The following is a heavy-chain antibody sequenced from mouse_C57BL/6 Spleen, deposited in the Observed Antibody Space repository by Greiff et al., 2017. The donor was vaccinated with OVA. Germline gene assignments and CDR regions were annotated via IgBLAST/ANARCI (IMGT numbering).Heavy chain of an antibody. CDR1: GYAFTNYL. D-gene: IGHD1-1*01. CDR2: INPGSGGT. V-gene: IGHV1-54*01. Sequence: QVQLQQSGAELVRPGTSVKVSCKASGYAFTNYLIEWVKQRPGQGLEWIGVINPGSGGTNYNEKFKGKATLTADKSSSTAYMQLSSLTSEDSAVSFCARDYYGSRRYFDVWGTGTTVTVSS. J-gene: IGHJ1*03. CDR3: ARDYYGSRRYFDV.